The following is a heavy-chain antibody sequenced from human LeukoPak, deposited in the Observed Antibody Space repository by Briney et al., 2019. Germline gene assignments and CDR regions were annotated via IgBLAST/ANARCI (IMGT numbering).Heavy chain of an antibody. CDR1: GFTFSTYV. CDR2: ISYDGSNE. Sequence: PGRPLRLSCAASGFTFSTYVMHWVRQAPGKGLEWVAVISYDGSNEYYADSVKGRFTISRDNSKNTLYLQMNSLRAEDTAVYYCANGEGFDYWGQGALVTVSS. V-gene: IGHV3-30*18. J-gene: IGHJ4*02. CDR3: ANGEGFDY.